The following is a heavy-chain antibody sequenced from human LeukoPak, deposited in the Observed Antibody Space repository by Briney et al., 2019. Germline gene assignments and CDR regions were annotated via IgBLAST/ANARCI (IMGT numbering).Heavy chain of an antibody. CDR2: IYTSGST. J-gene: IGHJ4*02. D-gene: IGHD3-16*02. V-gene: IGHV4-61*02. CDR1: GGSISRGSYY. Sequence: SQTLSLTCTVSGGSISRGSYYWSWIRQPAGKGLEWIGRIYTSGSTNYNPSLKSRVTISVDTSKNQFSLKLSSVTAADTAVYYCARSIVSSQPLFDYWGQGTLVTVSS. CDR3: ARSIVSSQPLFDY.